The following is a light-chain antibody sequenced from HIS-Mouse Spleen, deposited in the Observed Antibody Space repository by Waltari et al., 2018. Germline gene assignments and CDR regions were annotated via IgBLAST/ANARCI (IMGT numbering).Light chain of an antibody. J-gene: IGLJ2*01. V-gene: IGLV3-21*03. CDR1: NIGSKS. CDR3: QLWDSSSDHPV. CDR2: DDS. Sequence: SYVLTQPPSVSVAPGKTARITCGGNNIGSKSVHWYQQKPGQAPVLVVYDDSYRPSGIPERFSGANSGNTAALTISRGEAGDEADYYCQLWDSSSDHPVFGGGTKLTVL.